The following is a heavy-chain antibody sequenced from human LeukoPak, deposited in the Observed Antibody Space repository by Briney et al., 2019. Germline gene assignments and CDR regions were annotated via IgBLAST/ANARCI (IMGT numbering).Heavy chain of an antibody. CDR3: ARGWSRDTAMVPRGYYFDY. D-gene: IGHD5-18*01. J-gene: IGHJ4*02. Sequence: PSETLSLTCTVSGGSISSSSYYWGWIRQPPGKGLEWIGSIYYSGSTYYNPSLKSRVTISVDTSKNQFSLKLSSVTAADTAVYYCARGWSRDTAMVPRGYYFDYWGQGTLVTVSS. V-gene: IGHV4-39*01. CDR1: GGSISSSSYY. CDR2: IYYSGST.